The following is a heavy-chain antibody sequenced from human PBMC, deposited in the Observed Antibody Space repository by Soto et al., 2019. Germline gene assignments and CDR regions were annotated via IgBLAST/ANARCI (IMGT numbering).Heavy chain of an antibody. J-gene: IGHJ4*02. Sequence: GGSLRLSCKDSGFTFRSYAMSWVRHTPGEGLEWVSSISGSGDKTYYADSVKGRFTFSRDNSKNTLFLQMNNLRVEDTAVYYCAKEWTPRRAFDHWVQGTLVTVSS. V-gene: IGHV3-23*01. D-gene: IGHD5-12*01. CDR1: GFTFRSYA. CDR3: AKEWTPRRAFDH. CDR2: ISGSGDKT.